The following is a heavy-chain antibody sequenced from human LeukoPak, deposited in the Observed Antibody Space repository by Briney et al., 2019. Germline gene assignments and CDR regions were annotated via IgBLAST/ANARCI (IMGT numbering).Heavy chain of an antibody. CDR2: ISRRSRHV. Sequence: GGSLRLSCTASGFTFSDYSMNWVRQAPGKGLEWVSSISRRSRHVYYAGSVKGRFTISRDNTKNSLYLQMNSLRAEDMAVYFCVRDLMGSGATTAYLHHWGQGTLVTVSS. J-gene: IGHJ1*01. CDR1: GFTFSDYS. D-gene: IGHD4/OR15-4a*01. CDR3: VRDLMGSGATTAYLHH. V-gene: IGHV3-21*01.